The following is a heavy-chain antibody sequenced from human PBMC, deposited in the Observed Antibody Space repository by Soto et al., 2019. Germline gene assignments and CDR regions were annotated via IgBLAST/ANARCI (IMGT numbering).Heavy chain of an antibody. J-gene: IGHJ5*02. Sequence: QVQLVQSGAEVKKPGASVKVSCKASGYTFTSYDINWVRQATGQGLEWMGWMNPNSGNTGYAQKFQGRVTMTSNTSISTAYMELSSLRAEGTAVYYCARGDRDGYNDWFDPWGQGTLVTVSS. CDR2: MNPNSGNT. CDR3: ARGDRDGYNDWFDP. D-gene: IGHD5-12*01. V-gene: IGHV1-8*01. CDR1: GYTFTSYD.